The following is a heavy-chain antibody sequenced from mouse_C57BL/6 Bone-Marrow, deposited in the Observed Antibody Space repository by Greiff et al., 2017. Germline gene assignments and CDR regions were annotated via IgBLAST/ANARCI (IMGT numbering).Heavy chain of an antibody. CDR1: GYTFTSYW. J-gene: IGHJ3*01. Sequence: QVQLQQPGAELVKPGASVKLSCKASGYTFTSYWMQWVKQRPGQGLEWIGEIDPSDSYTNYNQKFKGKATLTVDTPSSTAYMQLSSLTSEDSAVYYCARDYGNRAYWGQGTLVTVSA. D-gene: IGHD2-1*01. V-gene: IGHV1-50*01. CDR2: IDPSDSYT. CDR3: ARDYGNRAY.